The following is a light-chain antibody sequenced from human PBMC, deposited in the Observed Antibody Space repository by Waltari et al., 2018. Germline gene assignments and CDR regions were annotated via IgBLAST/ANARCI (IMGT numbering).Light chain of an antibody. CDR3: QQYNNWPPWT. CDR1: QSVSSN. V-gene: IGKV3-15*01. CDR2: GAA. J-gene: IGKJ1*01. Sequence: EIVMTQSPATLSVSPGERATLSCRASQSVSSNVAWYKQKPGQAPRLLIYGAATRATGSPARFSGSGSGTEFTRTISRMQSEDFAVYYCQQYNNWPPWTFGQGTKVEIK.